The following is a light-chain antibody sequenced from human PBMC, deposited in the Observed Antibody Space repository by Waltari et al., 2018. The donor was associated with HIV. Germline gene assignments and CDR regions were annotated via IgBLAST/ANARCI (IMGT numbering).Light chain of an antibody. CDR2: RNN. CDR1: SYNIGSNS. CDR3: AAWDDSLSGHWV. J-gene: IGLJ3*02. V-gene: IGLV1-47*01. Sequence: QSVLTQPTSASGTPGQRVTISCSGSSYNIGSNSVYCSHQPHGTAPKLLIYRNNQRPSGVPDRFSGSKSGPSASLAISGLRSEDEADYYCAAWDDSLSGHWVFGGGTKLTVL.